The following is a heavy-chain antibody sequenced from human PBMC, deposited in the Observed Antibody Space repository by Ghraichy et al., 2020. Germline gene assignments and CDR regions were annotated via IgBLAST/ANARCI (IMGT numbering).Heavy chain of an antibody. CDR2: ISGSGGST. D-gene: IGHD1-20*01. CDR1: ERTCRRYD. V-gene: IGHV3-23*01. Sequence: GGSLRLSCADAERTCRRYDMSWVRQAPRQGLAWVSAISGSGGSTYYADSVKGRFTISRDNSKNTLYLQMNSLRAEDTAVYYCAKDIGVLYNWNLFDYWGQGTLVTVSS. J-gene: IGHJ4*02. CDR3: AKDIGVLYNWNLFDY.